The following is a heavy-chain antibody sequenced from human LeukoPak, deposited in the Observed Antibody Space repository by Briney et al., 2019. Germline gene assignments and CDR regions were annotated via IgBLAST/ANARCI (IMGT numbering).Heavy chain of an antibody. CDR3: ARVGGATLVTMYFDY. J-gene: IGHJ4*02. CDR2: TTTSSNTI. V-gene: IGHV3-48*02. Sequence: GGSLRLSCAASGLTFTGYSMIWVRQAPGKGLEWISFTTTSSNTIYYADSVKGRFTISRDNAKKSLYLQMDSLREGDTAVYYCARVGGATLVTMYFDYWGQGTLVTVSS. D-gene: IGHD4-23*01. CDR1: GLTFTGYS.